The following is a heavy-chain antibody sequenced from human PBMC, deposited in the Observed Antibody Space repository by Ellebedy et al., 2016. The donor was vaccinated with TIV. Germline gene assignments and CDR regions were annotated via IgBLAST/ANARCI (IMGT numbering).Heavy chain of an antibody. J-gene: IGHJ3*02. CDR3: ARGTDYGDSADAFDI. CDR2: INPNSGGT. D-gene: IGHD4-17*01. V-gene: IGHV1-2*02. Sequence: ASVKVSXXASGYTFTGYYMHWVRQAPGQGLEWMGWINPNSGGTNYAQKFQGRVTMTRDTSISTAYMELSRLRSDDTAVYYCARGTDYGDSADAFDIWGQGTMVTVSS. CDR1: GYTFTGYY.